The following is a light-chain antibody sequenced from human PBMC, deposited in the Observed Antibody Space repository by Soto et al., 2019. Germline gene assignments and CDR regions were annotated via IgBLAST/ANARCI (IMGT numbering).Light chain of an antibody. CDR2: GAS. J-gene: IGKJ4*01. Sequence: NVLTQSPGTLSLSPGERATLSCRASQTVSGNYVAWYQQKPGQTPRLLIYGASSRATDIPDRFSGSGSGTDFTLTITRLEPEDFAVYHCKQYGDSPLTFGGGTKVDIK. CDR3: KQYGDSPLT. V-gene: IGKV3-20*01. CDR1: QTVSGNY.